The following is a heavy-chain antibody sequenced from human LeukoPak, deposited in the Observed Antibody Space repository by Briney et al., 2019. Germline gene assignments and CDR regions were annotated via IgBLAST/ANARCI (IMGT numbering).Heavy chain of an antibody. CDR2: IYHSGST. CDR1: GGSISSGGSS. CDR3: ARRLRQRYFQH. V-gene: IGHV4-30-2*01. J-gene: IGHJ1*01. Sequence: PSETLSLTCAVSGGSISSGGSSWSWIRQPPGKGLEWIGYIYHSGSTYYNPSLKSRVTISVDRSKNQFSLKLSSVTAADTAVYYCARRLRQRYFQHWGQGTLVTVSS. D-gene: IGHD5-18*01.